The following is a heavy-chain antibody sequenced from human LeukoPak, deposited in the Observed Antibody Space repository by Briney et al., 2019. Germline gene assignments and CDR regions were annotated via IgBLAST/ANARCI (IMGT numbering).Heavy chain of an antibody. V-gene: IGHV3-21*01. CDR2: ISSSSSYI. J-gene: IGHJ4*02. Sequence: PGGSLRLSCAASGFTFSSYSMNWVRQAPGKGLGWVSSISSSSSYIYYADSVKGRFTISRDNAKNSLYLQMNSLRAEDTAVYYCASKGKGYSSSWYGEFDYWGQGTLVTVSS. D-gene: IGHD6-13*01. CDR1: GFTFSSYS. CDR3: ASKGKGYSSSWYGEFDY.